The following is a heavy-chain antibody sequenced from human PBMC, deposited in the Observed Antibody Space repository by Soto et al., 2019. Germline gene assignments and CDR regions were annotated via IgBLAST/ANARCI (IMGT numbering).Heavy chain of an antibody. CDR1: GGTFSSYA. CDR2: IIPILGTA. Sequence: ASVKVSCKASGGTFSSYAISWARQAPGQGLEWMGGIIPILGTANYAQKFQGRVTITADESTSTAYMELSSLRSEDTAVYYCARDPLAGDPLDYWGQGTLVTVSS. V-gene: IGHV1-69*13. CDR3: ARDPLAGDPLDY. J-gene: IGHJ4*02. D-gene: IGHD7-27*01.